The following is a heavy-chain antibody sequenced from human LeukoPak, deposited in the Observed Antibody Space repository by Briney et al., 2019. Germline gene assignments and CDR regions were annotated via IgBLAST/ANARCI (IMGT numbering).Heavy chain of an antibody. D-gene: IGHD4-23*01. CDR1: GGYIITSDHY. V-gene: IGHV4-39*07. CDR3: ARERYYYGGKTWFDP. CDR2: IYYTGST. Sequence: SETLSLTCSVSGGYIITSDHYWGWIRQPPGKRLEWIGSIYYTGSTSTNPFFKSRVTVSVDTSKNQFSLNLTSVTAADTAVYYCARERYYYGGKTWFDPWGQGTLVTVSS. J-gene: IGHJ5*02.